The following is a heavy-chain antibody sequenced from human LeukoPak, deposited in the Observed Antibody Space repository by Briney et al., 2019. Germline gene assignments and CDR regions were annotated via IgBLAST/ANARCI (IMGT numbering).Heavy chain of an antibody. J-gene: IGHJ3*02. CDR1: GGSISSSSYY. D-gene: IGHD6-6*01. CDR2: IYYSGST. Sequence: PSETLSLTCTVSGGSISSSSYYWGWIRQPPGKGLEWIGSIYYSGSTYYNPSLKSRVTISVDTSKNQFSLKLSSVTAADTAVYYCARTGSSAFDIWGQGTMVTVSS. CDR3: ARTGSSAFDI. V-gene: IGHV4-39*07.